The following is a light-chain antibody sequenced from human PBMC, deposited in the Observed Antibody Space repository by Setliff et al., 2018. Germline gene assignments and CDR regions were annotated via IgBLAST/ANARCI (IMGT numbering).Light chain of an antibody. CDR3: TSYAGSNNYV. CDR2: GVT. J-gene: IGLJ1*01. CDR1: SSDVGGYKY. V-gene: IGLV2-8*01. Sequence: QSVLTQPPSASGSPGQSVTISCTGTSSDVGGYKYVSWFQQHPGKAPKLMIYGVTKRPSGVPDRFSGSKSGNTASLTVSVLQAEDEADYYCTSYAGSNNYVFGTGTKVTVL.